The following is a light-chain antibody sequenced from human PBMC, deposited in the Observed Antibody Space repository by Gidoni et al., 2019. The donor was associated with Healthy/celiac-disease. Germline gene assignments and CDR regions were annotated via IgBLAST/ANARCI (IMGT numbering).Light chain of an antibody. Sequence: SYELTQPPSVSVSPGQTASITCSGDKLGDKYACWYQQKPGQSPVLVIYQDSKRPSGIPERFSGSNSGNTATLTISGTQAMDEADYYCQAWDSSTVVFGGGTTLTAL. CDR3: QAWDSSTVV. V-gene: IGLV3-1*01. CDR1: KLGDKY. CDR2: QDS. J-gene: IGLJ2*01.